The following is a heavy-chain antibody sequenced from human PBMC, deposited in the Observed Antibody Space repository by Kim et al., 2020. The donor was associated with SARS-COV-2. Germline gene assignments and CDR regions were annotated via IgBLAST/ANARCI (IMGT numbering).Heavy chain of an antibody. V-gene: IGHV4-39*07. CDR3: ARDRRWGYSGYDRLWYFDY. Sequence: SETLSLTCTVSGGSISSSSYYWGWIRQPPGKGLEWIGSIYYSGSTYYNPSLKSRVTISVDTSKNQFSLKLSSVTAADTAVYYCARDRRWGYSGYDRLWYFDYWGQGTLVTVSS. J-gene: IGHJ4*02. CDR2: IYYSGST. D-gene: IGHD5-12*01. CDR1: GGSISSSSYY.